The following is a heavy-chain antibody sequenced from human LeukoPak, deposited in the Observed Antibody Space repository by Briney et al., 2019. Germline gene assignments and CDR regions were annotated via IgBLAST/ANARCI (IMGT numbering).Heavy chain of an antibody. D-gene: IGHD4-17*01. Sequence: SETLSLTCDVSGISFSTYYWSWIRQSPEKGLEWIGEVNHSGYTNYNPSLKGRVTISVDTSKNQFSLKLSSVTAADTAVYYCARQLYGSDYWGQGTLVTVSS. J-gene: IGHJ4*02. CDR1: GISFSTYY. V-gene: IGHV4-34*01. CDR2: VNHSGYT. CDR3: ARQLYGSDY.